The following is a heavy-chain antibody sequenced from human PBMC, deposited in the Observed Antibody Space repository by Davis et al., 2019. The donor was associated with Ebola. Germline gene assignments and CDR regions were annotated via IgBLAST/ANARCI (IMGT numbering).Heavy chain of an antibody. D-gene: IGHD1-7*01. CDR1: GDSISSSSFY. Sequence: MPSETLSLTCTVSGDSISSSSFYWGWIRQPPGKGLEWIGSVYYVGNTYYYPSLKSRVTISVDTSKNQFSLRLNSVTAADTAFYYCARQTYKWKYEGGNFDYWGLGILVTVAS. J-gene: IGHJ4*02. CDR3: ARQTYKWKYEGGNFDY. V-gene: IGHV4-39*01. CDR2: VYYVGNT.